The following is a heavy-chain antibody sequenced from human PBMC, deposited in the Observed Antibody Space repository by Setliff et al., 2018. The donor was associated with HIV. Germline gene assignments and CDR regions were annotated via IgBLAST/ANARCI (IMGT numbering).Heavy chain of an antibody. V-gene: IGHV4-39*07. CDR1: GGSLSGSSYY. CDR3: GKADCSAGSCPDY. J-gene: IGHJ4*02. D-gene: IGHD2-15*01. Sequence: SETLSLTCSVSGGSLSGSSYYWAWIRQPPGKGLEWIGSIYATGSTFYNPSLKSRVTISIDTSRNQSSLKLTSVTDADTAVYFCGKADCSAGSCPDYWGRGTLVTVSS. CDR2: IYATGST.